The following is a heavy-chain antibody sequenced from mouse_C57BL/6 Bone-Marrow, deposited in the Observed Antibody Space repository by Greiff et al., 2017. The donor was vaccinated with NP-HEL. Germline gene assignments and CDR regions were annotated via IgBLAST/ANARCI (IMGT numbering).Heavy chain of an antibody. V-gene: IGHV1-26*01. CDR3: ARTRIYLDY. J-gene: IGHJ4*01. D-gene: IGHD1-1*01. CDR1: GYTFTDYY. CDR2: INPNTGGT. Sequence: VQLQQSGPELVKPGASVKISCKASGYTFTDYYMNWVKQSHGKSLEWIGDINPNTGGTSYIQKFKGKAPLTVDKSSSTAYMELRSMTAEDSAVYYCARTRIYLDYWGQGTSVTVSS.